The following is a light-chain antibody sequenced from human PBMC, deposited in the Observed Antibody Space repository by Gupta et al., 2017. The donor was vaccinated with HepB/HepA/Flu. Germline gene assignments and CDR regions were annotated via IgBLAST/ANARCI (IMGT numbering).Light chain of an antibody. CDR2: EVA. CDR1: SRDVGKYDL. CDR3: YSYTGSNTYLP. J-gene: IGLJ2*01. V-gene: IGLV2-23*02. Sequence: QSALTQPASVSGSLGQSITISCPGTSRDVGKYDLVSWYQQAPGKAPKLIIYEVAKRPSGISSRFSGSKSGNTASLTISGLQAGDEADYYCYSYTGSNTYLPFGGGTKLTVL.